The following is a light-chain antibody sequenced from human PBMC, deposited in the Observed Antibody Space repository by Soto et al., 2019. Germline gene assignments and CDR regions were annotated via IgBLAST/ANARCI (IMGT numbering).Light chain of an antibody. CDR1: NMGSKS. CDR3: QVWDSGSEHVV. Sequence: SYELTQPTSVSVAPGHTARITCGGNNMGSKSVHWYQQKPGQAPVLVVYDDSDRPSGIPERFSGSISGNTATLTISRVEAWYEADYYCQVWDSGSEHVVFGGGTKVTVL. J-gene: IGLJ2*01. CDR2: DDS. V-gene: IGLV3-21*02.